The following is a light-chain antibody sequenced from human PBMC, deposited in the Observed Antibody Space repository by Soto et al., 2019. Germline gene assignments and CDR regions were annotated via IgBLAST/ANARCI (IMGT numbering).Light chain of an antibody. Sequence: QSVLTQPRSVSGSPGQSVTISCTGTSSDVGGYNYVSWYQHHPGKAPKLMIYDDTKRPSGVPDRFSGSKSGNTASLTISGLQAEDEADYFCCSYAGSYTYVFGTGTKVTVL. CDR1: SSDVGGYNY. J-gene: IGLJ1*01. CDR3: CSYAGSYTYV. V-gene: IGLV2-11*01. CDR2: DDT.